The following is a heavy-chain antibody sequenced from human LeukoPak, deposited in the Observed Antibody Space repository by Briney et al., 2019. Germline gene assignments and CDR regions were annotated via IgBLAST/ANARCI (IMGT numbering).Heavy chain of an antibody. CDR3: ARGVVVVVAATRLYYYYGMDV. Sequence: PSETLSLTCTVSGGSISSSSYYWGWIRQPPGKGLEWIGEINHSGSTNYNPSLKSRVTISVDTSKNQFSLKLSSVTAADTAVYYCARGVVVVVAATRLYYYYGMDVWGQGTTVTVSS. V-gene: IGHV4-39*07. CDR1: GGSISSSSYY. J-gene: IGHJ6*02. D-gene: IGHD2-15*01. CDR2: INHSGST.